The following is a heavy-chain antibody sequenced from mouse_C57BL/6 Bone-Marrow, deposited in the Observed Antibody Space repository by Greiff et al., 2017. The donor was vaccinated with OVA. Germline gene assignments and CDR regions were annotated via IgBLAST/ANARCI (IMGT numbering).Heavy chain of an antibody. CDR2: IYPRSGNT. J-gene: IGHJ1*03. CDR1: GYTFTSYG. Sequence: VQGVESGAELARPGASVKLSCKASGYTFTSYGISWVKQRTGQGLEWIGEIYPRSGNTYYNEKFKGKATLTADKSSSTAYMELRSLTSEDSAVYFCARRYYGGAGYFDVWGTGTTVTVSS. V-gene: IGHV1-81*01. CDR3: ARRYYGGAGYFDV. D-gene: IGHD1-1*01.